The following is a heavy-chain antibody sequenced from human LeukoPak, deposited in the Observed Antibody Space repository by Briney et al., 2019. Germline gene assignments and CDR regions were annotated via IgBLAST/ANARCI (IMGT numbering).Heavy chain of an antibody. CDR1: GGSISSYY. J-gene: IGHJ4*02. V-gene: IGHV4-59*08. CDR2: IYYSGST. D-gene: IGHD1-26*01. CDR3: ARLLEVSRGEWELSYYFDY. Sequence: SETLSLTCTVSGGSISSYYWSWIRQPPGKGLEWIGYIYYSGSTNYNPSLKSRVTISVDTSKNQFSLKLSSVTAADTAVYYCARLLEVSRGEWELSYYFDYWGQGTLVTVSS.